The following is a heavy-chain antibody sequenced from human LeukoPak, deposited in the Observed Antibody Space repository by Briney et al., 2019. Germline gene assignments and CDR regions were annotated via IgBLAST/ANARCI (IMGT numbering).Heavy chain of an antibody. V-gene: IGHV1-8*01. CDR3: ARAGYYDSSGYYLFDY. CDR2: MNPNSGNT. J-gene: IGHJ4*02. D-gene: IGHD3-22*01. CDR1: GYTFTSYD. Sequence: ASVKVSCKAYGYTFTSYDINWVRQATGQGLEWMGWMNPNSGNTGYAQKFQGRVTLARNTSISTAYMELASLRSEDTAVYYCARAGYYDSSGYYLFDYWGQGTLVTVSS.